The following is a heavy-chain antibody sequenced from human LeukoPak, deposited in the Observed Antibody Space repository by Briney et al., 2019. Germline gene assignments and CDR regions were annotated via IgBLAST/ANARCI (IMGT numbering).Heavy chain of an antibody. V-gene: IGHV1-69*05. J-gene: IGHJ5*02. Sequence: SVKVSCKASGGTFSSYAISWVRQAPGQGLEWLGGIIPMFGTAKYAQKFQGRVTITTDESTTTAYMELISLRFEDTAVYYCLRRQALRGRHRAFDPWGQGTLVTVTS. CDR2: IIPMFGTA. D-gene: IGHD6-25*01. CDR1: GGTFSSYA. CDR3: LRRQALRGRHRAFDP.